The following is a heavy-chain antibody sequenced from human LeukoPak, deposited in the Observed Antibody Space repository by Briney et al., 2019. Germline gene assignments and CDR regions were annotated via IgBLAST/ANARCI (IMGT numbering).Heavy chain of an antibody. CDR3: ARRDKAFDI. CDR1: GGSFSGYY. Sequence: SETLSLTCAVYGGSFSGYYWSWIRQPPGKGLEWIGEISHSGSTNYNPSLKSRVTISVDTSKNQFSLKLSSVTAADTAVYYCARRDKAFDIWGQGTMVTVSS. V-gene: IGHV4-34*01. J-gene: IGHJ3*02. CDR2: ISHSGST.